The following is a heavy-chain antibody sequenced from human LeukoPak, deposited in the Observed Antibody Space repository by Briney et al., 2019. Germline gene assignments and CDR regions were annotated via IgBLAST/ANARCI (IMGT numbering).Heavy chain of an antibody. D-gene: IGHD2-15*01. CDR1: GFTFSSYE. J-gene: IGHJ4*02. Sequence: GGSLRLSCAASGFTFSSYEMNWVRQAPGKGLEWVSYISSSGSTIYYADSVKGRFTISRDNAKNSLHLQMNSLRAEDTAVYYCARVLSSGDLGVDYWGQGTLVTVSS. CDR2: ISSSGSTI. CDR3: ARVLSSGDLGVDY. V-gene: IGHV3-48*03.